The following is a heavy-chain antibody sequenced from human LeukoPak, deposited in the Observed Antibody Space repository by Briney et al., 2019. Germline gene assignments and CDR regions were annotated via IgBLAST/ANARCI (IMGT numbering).Heavy chain of an antibody. CDR3: ARGVAGYDFWSGSEY. D-gene: IGHD3-3*01. CDR1: GFTFDTYS. V-gene: IGHV3-74*01. Sequence: GGSLRLSCAASGFTFDTYSMNWVRQAPGKGLVWVSRINSDGSITTYADSVKGRFTISRDNAKNTLYLQMNSLRAEDTAVYYCARGVAGYDFWSGSEYWGQGTLVTVSS. J-gene: IGHJ4*02. CDR2: INSDGSIT.